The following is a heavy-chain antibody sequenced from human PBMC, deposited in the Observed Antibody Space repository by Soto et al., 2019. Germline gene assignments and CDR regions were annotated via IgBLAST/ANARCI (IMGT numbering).Heavy chain of an antibody. CDR3: ARDLMFYGMDV. CDR2: IYSGGST. Sequence: GSLRLSCAASGFTVNFNYMSWVRQAPGKGLEWVSSIYSGGSTHYADSVKGRFTISRDDSKNTVSLQMNSLRAEDTAVYYCARDLMFYGMDVWGQGT. V-gene: IGHV3-53*01. J-gene: IGHJ6*02. D-gene: IGHD3-10*02. CDR1: GFTVNFNY.